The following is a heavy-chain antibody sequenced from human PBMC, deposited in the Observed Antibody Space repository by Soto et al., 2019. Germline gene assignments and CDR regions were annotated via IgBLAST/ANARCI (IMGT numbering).Heavy chain of an antibody. CDR2: VSIGGST. CDR1: GFTFSSYA. J-gene: IGHJ4*02. D-gene: IGHD2-15*01. CDR3: AKRRGAGGHFDY. V-gene: IGHV3-23*01. Sequence: LRLSCAASGFTFSSYAMGWVRQGPGKGLEWVAVVSIGGSTHYADSVRGRFTISRDNSKNTLSLQMNSLTAEDTAVYFCAKRRGAGGHFDYWRQGALVTVSS.